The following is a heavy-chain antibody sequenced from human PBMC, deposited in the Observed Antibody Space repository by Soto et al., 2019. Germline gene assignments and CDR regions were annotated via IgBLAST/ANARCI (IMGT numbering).Heavy chain of an antibody. V-gene: IGHV1-69*13. Sequence: SVKFSCKASGGTFSSYAISWVRQAPGQGLEWMGGIIPIFGTANYAQKFQGRVTITADESTSTAYMELSSLRSEDTAVYYCARVYYDFWSGKTQNWFDPWGQGTLVTVSS. CDR1: GGTFSSYA. D-gene: IGHD3-3*01. J-gene: IGHJ5*02. CDR2: IIPIFGTA. CDR3: ARVYYDFWSGKTQNWFDP.